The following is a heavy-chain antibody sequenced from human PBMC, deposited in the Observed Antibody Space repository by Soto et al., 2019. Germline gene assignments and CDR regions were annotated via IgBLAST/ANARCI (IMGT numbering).Heavy chain of an antibody. V-gene: IGHV3-23*01. D-gene: IGHD6-6*01. Sequence: HHGGSLRLACAASGFTFSSYAMSWVRQAQGKGLEWVSVISGSDDSTYYADSVKGRFTISRDNSKNTLYLQMNSLRAEDTAAYYCPQRSSSSTFDYWGQGTLVTVSS. CDR3: PQRSSSSTFDY. CDR2: ISGSDDST. CDR1: GFTFSSYA. J-gene: IGHJ4*02.